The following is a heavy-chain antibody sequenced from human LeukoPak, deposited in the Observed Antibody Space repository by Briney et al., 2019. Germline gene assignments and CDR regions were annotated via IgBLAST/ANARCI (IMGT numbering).Heavy chain of an antibody. D-gene: IGHD3-3*01. CDR3: AREGERAGAFGVVPYYFDY. Sequence: GGSLRLSCAASGFTFSSYAMSWVRQAPGKGLEWVSAISGSGGSTYYADSAKGRFTISRDNSKNTLYLQMNSLRAEDTAVYYCAREGERAGAFGVVPYYFDYWGQGTLVTVSS. CDR2: ISGSGGST. V-gene: IGHV3-23*01. CDR1: GFTFSSYA. J-gene: IGHJ4*02.